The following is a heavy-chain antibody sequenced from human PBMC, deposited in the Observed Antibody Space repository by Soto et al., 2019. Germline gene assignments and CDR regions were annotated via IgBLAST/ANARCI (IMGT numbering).Heavy chain of an antibody. Sequence: QVVLLQSGAEVKEPGSSVRVSCEVSGSTFNNFAFSWVRQAPGHGPEWMGGIVVISNTADYSQRFQDRVTITADTSTNTLYMELGSLTFEDTAVYYCARAIKRSEVHHYFDYWGQGTLVTVSS. CDR3: ARAIKRSEVHHYFDY. CDR1: GSTFNNFA. D-gene: IGHD5-12*01. V-gene: IGHV1-69*06. CDR2: IVVISNTA. J-gene: IGHJ4*02.